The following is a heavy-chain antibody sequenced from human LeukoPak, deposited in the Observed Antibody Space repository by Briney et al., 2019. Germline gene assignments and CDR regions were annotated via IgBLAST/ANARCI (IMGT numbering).Heavy chain of an antibody. V-gene: IGHV3-21*01. CDR2: ISSFNSYI. D-gene: IGHD6-19*01. Sequence: GGSLRLSCAASGFTFSSYSMNWVRQAPGKGLEWVSFISSFNSYIYYADSVKGRFTISRDNAKNSLYLQMNSLRAEDTAVYYCARASSGWYGYWGQGTLVTVSS. J-gene: IGHJ4*02. CDR3: ARASSGWYGY. CDR1: GFTFSSYS.